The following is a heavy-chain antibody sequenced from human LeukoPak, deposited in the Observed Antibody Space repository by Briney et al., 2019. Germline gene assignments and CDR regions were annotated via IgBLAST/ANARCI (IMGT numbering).Heavy chain of an antibody. Sequence: GGSLRLSCAASVFTFSSYAMSWVRQAPGKGLEWVSAISSSGGSTYYADAVKGQFTISRDNSNNTLYLQMNSLRAEDTAVYYCAKDLGGRGCYFDYWGQGTLVTVSS. V-gene: IGHV3-23*01. CDR1: VFTFSSYA. D-gene: IGHD3-10*01. J-gene: IGHJ4*02. CDR3: AKDLGGRGCYFDY. CDR2: ISSSGGST.